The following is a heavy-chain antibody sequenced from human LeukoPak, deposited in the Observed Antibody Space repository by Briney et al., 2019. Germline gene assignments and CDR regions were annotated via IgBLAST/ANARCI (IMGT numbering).Heavy chain of an antibody. D-gene: IGHD4-17*01. CDR3: ARSHLYGDYENYYYMDV. CDR1: GFTFSSYE. J-gene: IGHJ6*03. Sequence: GGSLRLSCAASGFTFSSYEMNWVRQAPGKGLEWVSYISSSGSTIYYADSVKGRFTISRDNAKNSLYLQMNSLRAEDTAVYYCARSHLYGDYENYYYMDVWGKGTTVTVSS. CDR2: ISSSGSTI. V-gene: IGHV3-48*03.